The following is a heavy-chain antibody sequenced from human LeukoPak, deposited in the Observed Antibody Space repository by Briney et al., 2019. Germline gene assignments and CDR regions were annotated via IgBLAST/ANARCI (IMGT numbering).Heavy chain of an antibody. V-gene: IGHV1-8*03. CDR1: GYTLSSYA. CDR2: MNANSSKT. D-gene: IGHD3-3*01. CDR3: ARGRSLTLFGVVFAYYKEV. J-gene: IGHJ6*03. Sequence: ASLKLSCKASGYTLSSYAMTSVRQAAGQGLEWMGWMNANSSKTDHAQKFQGRVTITRDTSINTAYLELSSLRSEDTAVYYCARGRSLTLFGVVFAYYKEVWGMGTTVTVSS.